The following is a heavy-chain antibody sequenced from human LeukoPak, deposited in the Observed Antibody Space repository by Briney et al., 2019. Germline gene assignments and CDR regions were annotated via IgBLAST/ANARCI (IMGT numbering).Heavy chain of an antibody. CDR2: ISSSSSYI. D-gene: IGHD1-7*01. Sequence: GGSLRLSCAASGFTFSSYSMNWVRQAPGKGLEWVSSISSSSSYIYYADSVKGRFTISRDNAKNSLYLQMNSLRAEDTAVYYCARDRDNWNYEHWFDPWGQGTLVTVSS. V-gene: IGHV3-21*04. J-gene: IGHJ5*02. CDR3: ARDRDNWNYEHWFDP. CDR1: GFTFSSYS.